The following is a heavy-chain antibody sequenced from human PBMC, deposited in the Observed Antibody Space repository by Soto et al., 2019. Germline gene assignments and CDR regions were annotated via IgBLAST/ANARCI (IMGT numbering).Heavy chain of an antibody. J-gene: IGHJ4*02. Sequence: EVQLVETGGGWIQPGGSLKLSCAASGFTVSSTYMSWVRQAPGKGLEWVSVLYGGGTTYYAGSVKGRFTISRDNSKNTLSLQLDSLRAADTAVYYCARHPPTSSWPTALDYWGQGALVTVSS. CDR2: LYGGGTT. CDR1: GFTVSSTY. V-gene: IGHV3-53*02. D-gene: IGHD6-13*01. CDR3: ARHPPTSSWPTALDY.